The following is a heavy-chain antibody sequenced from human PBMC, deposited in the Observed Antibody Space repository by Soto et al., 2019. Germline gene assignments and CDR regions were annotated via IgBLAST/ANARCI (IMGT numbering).Heavy chain of an antibody. V-gene: IGHV4-4*07. CDR2: IYASGST. CDR1: GGSISTCY. J-gene: IGHJ4*02. Sequence: PSETLSLTCTVSGGSISTCYWSWGRPPPRKGLEWIGRIYASGSTNYNPSLKSRVTMSVATSKNQFSLKLSSVTAADTAVYYCARGGMVIIPTATAFDYWGQGTLVTVSS. D-gene: IGHD2-2*01. CDR3: ARGGMVIIPTATAFDY.